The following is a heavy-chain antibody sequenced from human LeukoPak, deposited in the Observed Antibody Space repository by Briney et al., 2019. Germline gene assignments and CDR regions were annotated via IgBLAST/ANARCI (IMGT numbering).Heavy chain of an antibody. J-gene: IGHJ3*02. Sequence: SETLSLTCTVSGGSISSYYWSWIRQPAGKGLEWIGRIYTSGSTNYNPSLKSRVTMSVDTSKNQFSLKLSSVTAADTAVYYCARGVATRIGGAFDIWRQGTMVTVSS. CDR3: ARGVATRIGGAFDI. CDR2: IYTSGST. V-gene: IGHV4-4*07. D-gene: IGHD2-15*01. CDR1: GGSISSYY.